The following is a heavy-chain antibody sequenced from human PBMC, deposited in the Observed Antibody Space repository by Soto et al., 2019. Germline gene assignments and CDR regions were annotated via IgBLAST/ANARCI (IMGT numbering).Heavy chain of an antibody. CDR2: ISYDGSNK. CDR1: GFTFSSYA. V-gene: IGHV3-30-3*01. D-gene: IGHD3-22*01. J-gene: IGHJ4*02. CDR3: ARAAVITMIVVVITTPNFDY. Sequence: VQLVESGGGVVQPGRSLRLSCAASGFTFSSYAMHWVRQAPGKGLEWVAVISYDGSNKYYADSVKGRFTISRDNSKNTLYLQMNSLRAEDTAVYYCARAAVITMIVVVITTPNFDYWGQGTLVTVSS.